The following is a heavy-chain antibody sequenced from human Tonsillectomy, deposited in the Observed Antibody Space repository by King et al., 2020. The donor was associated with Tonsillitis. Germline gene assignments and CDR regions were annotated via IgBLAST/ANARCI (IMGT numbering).Heavy chain of an antibody. CDR3: ARDAATVVNLNWFDP. CDR1: GYSFTDYY. V-gene: IGHV1-2*02. J-gene: IGHJ5*02. Sequence: QLVQSGAEVKKPGASVKVSCKASGYSFTDYYMHWVRQAPGQGLEWMGWIIPYSDTTNYAQNFQGRVTMTRDTSITTVYMELSRLRSDDTAVYYCARDAATVVNLNWFDPWGQGTLVTVSS. CDR2: IIPYSDTT. D-gene: IGHD4-23*01.